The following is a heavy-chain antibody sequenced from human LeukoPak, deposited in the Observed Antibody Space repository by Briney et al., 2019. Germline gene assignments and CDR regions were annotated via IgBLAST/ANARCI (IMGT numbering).Heavy chain of an antibody. CDR2: IYHSGST. CDR3: ARGLGNYYGSGSYRARPNWFDP. Sequence: SETLSLTCAVSGGSISSGGYSWSWIRQPPGKGLEWIGYIYHSGSTNYNPSLKSRVTISVDRSKNQFSLKLSSVTAADTAVYYCARGLGNYYGSGSYRARPNWFDPWGQGTLVTVSS. D-gene: IGHD3-10*01. V-gene: IGHV4-30-2*01. J-gene: IGHJ5*02. CDR1: GGSISSGGYS.